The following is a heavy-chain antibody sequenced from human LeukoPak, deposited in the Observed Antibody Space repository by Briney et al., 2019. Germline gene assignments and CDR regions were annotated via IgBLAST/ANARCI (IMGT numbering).Heavy chain of an antibody. CDR1: GGSISSYY. V-gene: IGHV4-59*12. CDR2: IYYSGST. J-gene: IGHJ3*02. D-gene: IGHD2-2*02. Sequence: PSETLSLTCTVSGGSISSYYWSWIRQPPGKGLEWIGYIYYSGSTNYNPSLKSRVTISVDTSKNQFSLKLSSVTAADTAVYYCAREGTLSIVVVPAAIGAFDIWGQGTMVTVSS. CDR3: AREGTLSIVVVPAAIGAFDI.